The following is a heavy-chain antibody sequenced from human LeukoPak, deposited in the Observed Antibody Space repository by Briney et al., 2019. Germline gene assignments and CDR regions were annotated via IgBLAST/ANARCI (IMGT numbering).Heavy chain of an antibody. J-gene: IGHJ4*02. CDR3: AKQETMIVVVYYFDY. CDR1: GFTFSSYV. V-gene: IGHV3-74*01. CDR2: ISHDGFI. Sequence: GGSLRLSCETAGFTFSSYVMHWVRRTPGKGLVWVSRISHDGFISYADSVKGRFTISRDNAKNTLILQMNSLRAEDTAVYYCAKQETMIVVVYYFDYWGQGTLVTVPS. D-gene: IGHD3-22*01.